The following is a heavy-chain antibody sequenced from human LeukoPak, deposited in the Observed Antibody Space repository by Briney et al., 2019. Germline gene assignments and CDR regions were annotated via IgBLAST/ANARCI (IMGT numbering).Heavy chain of an antibody. CDR2: INWNGGSR. V-gene: IGHV3-20*01. Sequence: GGSLRLSCAACGFTFDDYGMSWVRQAPGKGLRWVWGINWNGGSRGYADSVKGRLTIFRDNAEKCLYLQMHSLRDEHTASYHCARLMRGTYYYDPGRGGYYYYMDVWAKGPTVPVSS. CDR1: GFTFDDYG. J-gene: IGHJ6*03. CDR3: ARLMRGTYYYDPGRGGYYYYMDV. D-gene: IGHD3-10*02.